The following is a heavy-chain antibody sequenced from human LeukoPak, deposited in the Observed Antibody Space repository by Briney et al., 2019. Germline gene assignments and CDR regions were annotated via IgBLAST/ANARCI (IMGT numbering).Heavy chain of an antibody. Sequence: SETLSLTCTVSGGSISSSSHYWGWIRQPPGKGLEWIGSIYYSRSIYYNPSLKSRVTISVDTSKNQFSLKLSSVTAADTAVYYCARDVRWIAAAGTGLLGGQNFDYWGQGTLVTVSS. CDR1: GGSISSSSHY. V-gene: IGHV4-39*07. CDR2: IYYSRSI. CDR3: ARDVRWIAAAGTGLLGGQNFDY. J-gene: IGHJ4*02. D-gene: IGHD6-13*01.